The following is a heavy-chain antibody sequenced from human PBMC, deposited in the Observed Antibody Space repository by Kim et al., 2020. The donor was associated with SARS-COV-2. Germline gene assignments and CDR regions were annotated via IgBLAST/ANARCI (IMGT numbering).Heavy chain of an antibody. D-gene: IGHD6-13*01. Sequence: SETLSLTCTVSGGSISSSSYYWGWIRQPPGKGLEWIGSIYYSGSTYYNPSLKSRVTISVDTSKNQFSLKLSSVTAADTAVYYCARWEAAGHDYWGQGTLVSVSS. CDR3: ARWEAAGHDY. J-gene: IGHJ4*02. CDR2: IYYSGST. V-gene: IGHV4-39*07. CDR1: GGSISSSSYY.